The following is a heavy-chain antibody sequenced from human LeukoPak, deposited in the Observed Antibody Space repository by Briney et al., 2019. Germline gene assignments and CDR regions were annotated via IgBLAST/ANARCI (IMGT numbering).Heavy chain of an antibody. CDR1: GFTFSRHA. CDR3: AKDRHSIAVAGGGFDY. V-gene: IGHV3-30-3*01. Sequence: GGSLRLSCAASGFTFSRHAMHWVRQAPGKGLEWVAVISYEGSNKYYADSVKGRFTISRDNSKNTLYLQMNSLRVDDTAVYYCAKDRHSIAVAGGGFDYWGQGTLVTVSS. D-gene: IGHD6-19*01. J-gene: IGHJ4*02. CDR2: ISYEGSNK.